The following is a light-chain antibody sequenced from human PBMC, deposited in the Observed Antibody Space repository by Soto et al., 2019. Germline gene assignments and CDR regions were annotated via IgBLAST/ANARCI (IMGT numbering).Light chain of an antibody. Sequence: EIVLTQSPGTLSLSPGERATLSCRASQSVSSSYLAWYQQKPGQAPRHLIYGASSRATGIPDRFIGSGSGTDFTLTISRLEPDDFAVYYCQHYCISPSFGGGTLVEIK. CDR2: GAS. CDR1: QSVSSSY. V-gene: IGKV3-20*01. J-gene: IGKJ4*01. CDR3: QHYCISPS.